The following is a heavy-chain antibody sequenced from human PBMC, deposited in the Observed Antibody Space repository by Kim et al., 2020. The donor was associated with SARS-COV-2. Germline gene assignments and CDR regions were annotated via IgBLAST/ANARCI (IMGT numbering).Heavy chain of an antibody. J-gene: IGHJ1*01. CDR3: ARQYSSSWYGLEYFQH. CDR1: GYSFTSYW. CDR2: IYPGDSDT. D-gene: IGHD6-13*01. Sequence: GESLKISCKGSGYSFTSYWIGWVRQMPGKGLEWMGIIYPGDSDTRYSPSFQGQVTISADKSISTAYLQWSSLKASDTAMYYCARQYSSSWYGLEYFQHWGQGTLVTVSS. V-gene: IGHV5-51*01.